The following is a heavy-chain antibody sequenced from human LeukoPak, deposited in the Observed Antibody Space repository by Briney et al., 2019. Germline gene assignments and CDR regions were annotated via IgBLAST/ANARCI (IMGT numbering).Heavy chain of an antibody. J-gene: IGHJ4*02. CDR3: ARASAAAFDF. Sequence: SETLSLTCTVSGGSISSGSYYWSWIRQPAGKGLEWIGRIYTSGSTNYDPSLKSRITVSVDTSNNQFSLKMTSVTAADTAVYYCARASAAAFDFWGQGTLVTVSS. D-gene: IGHD6-13*01. CDR2: IYTSGST. CDR1: GGSISSGSYY. V-gene: IGHV4-61*02.